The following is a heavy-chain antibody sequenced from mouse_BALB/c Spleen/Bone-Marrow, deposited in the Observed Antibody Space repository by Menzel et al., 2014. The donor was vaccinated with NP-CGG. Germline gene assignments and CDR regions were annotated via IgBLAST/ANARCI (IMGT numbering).Heavy chain of an antibody. J-gene: IGHJ1*01. CDR1: GFTFTDYY. Sequence: EVQLVESGGGLVQPGGSLRLSCATSGFTFTDYYMSWVRQPPGKALEWLGFIRNKANGYTTEYSASVKGRFTISRDNSQSILYLQMNTLRAEDSATYYCAREIINDYHWYFDVWGAGTTVTGSS. CDR3: AREIINDYHWYFDV. CDR2: IRNKANGYTT. V-gene: IGHV7-3*02. D-gene: IGHD2-4*01.